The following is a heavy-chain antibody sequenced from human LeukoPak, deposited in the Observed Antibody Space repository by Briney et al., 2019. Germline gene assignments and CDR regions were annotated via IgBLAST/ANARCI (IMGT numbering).Heavy chain of an antibody. D-gene: IGHD2-21*01. J-gene: IGHJ4*02. CDR1: GFTLSTYA. Sequence: AGGSLRLSCAASGFTLSTYAMSWVRQTPGKGLEWVAATSSSDAGTYHADSVRGRFTVSRDNSKNTLYLQMNSLRAEDAAVYFCAKAPVTSCRGAYCYPFDSWGQGTRVAVSP. CDR3: AKAPVTSCRGAYCYPFDS. CDR2: TSSSDAGT. V-gene: IGHV3-23*01.